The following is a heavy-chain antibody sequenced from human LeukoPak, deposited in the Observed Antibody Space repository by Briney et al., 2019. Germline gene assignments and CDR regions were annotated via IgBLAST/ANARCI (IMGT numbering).Heavy chain of an antibody. J-gene: IGHJ4*02. CDR1: GYTFTSYG. Sequence: GASVKVSCKASGYTFTSYGISWVRQAPGQGLEWMGWISAYNGNTNYAQKLQGRVTMTTDTSTSTAYMELRSLRSDDTAVYYCARASSYDFWSGYYLSGYYFDYWGQGTLVTVSS. D-gene: IGHD3-3*01. CDR2: ISAYNGNT. V-gene: IGHV1-18*01. CDR3: ARASSYDFWSGYYLSGYYFDY.